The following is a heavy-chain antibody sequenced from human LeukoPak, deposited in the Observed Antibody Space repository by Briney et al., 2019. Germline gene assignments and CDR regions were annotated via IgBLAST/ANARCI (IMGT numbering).Heavy chain of an antibody. Sequence: PSETLSLTCTVSGYSISSGYYWGWIRQPPGKGLEWTGSIDHSGSTYYNPSLKSRVTISEDRSKNQFSLKLSSVTAADTAVYYCARDYFYSSGPQGFDPWGQGTLVTVSS. CDR2: IDHSGST. D-gene: IGHD6-19*01. V-gene: IGHV4-38-2*02. CDR1: GYSISSGYY. J-gene: IGHJ5*02. CDR3: ARDYFYSSGPQGFDP.